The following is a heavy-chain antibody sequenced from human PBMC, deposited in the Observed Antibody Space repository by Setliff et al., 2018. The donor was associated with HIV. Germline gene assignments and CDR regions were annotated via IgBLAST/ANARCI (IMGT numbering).Heavy chain of an antibody. D-gene: IGHD3-16*01. Sequence: PGGSLRLSCAASGFTFSSYEMNWVRQAPGKGLEWVSYISNIGSTIYYADSVKGRFTVSRDNSKNTLDLEMNSLRAEDTAVYYCAKTLYSAGGGEVFDYWGPGTQVTVSS. J-gene: IGHJ4*02. V-gene: IGHV3-48*03. CDR1: GFTFSSYE. CDR2: ISNIGSTI. CDR3: AKTLYSAGGGEVFDY.